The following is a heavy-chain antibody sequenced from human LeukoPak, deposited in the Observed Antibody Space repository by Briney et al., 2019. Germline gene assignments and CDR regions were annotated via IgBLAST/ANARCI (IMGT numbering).Heavy chain of an antibody. Sequence: SETLSLTCAVSGYSISSGYYWGWIRQPPGKGLEWIGSIYHSGSTYYNPSLKSRVTISVDTSKNQFSLKLSSVTAADTAVYYCAISAAIGGFDYWGQGPLVTVSS. D-gene: IGHD2-2*01. CDR2: IYHSGST. V-gene: IGHV4-38-2*01. CDR3: AISAAIGGFDY. J-gene: IGHJ4*02. CDR1: GYSISSGYY.